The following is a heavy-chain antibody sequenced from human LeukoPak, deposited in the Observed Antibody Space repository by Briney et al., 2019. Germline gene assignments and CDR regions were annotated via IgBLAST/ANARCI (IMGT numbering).Heavy chain of an antibody. V-gene: IGHV3-11*01. J-gene: IGHJ3*02. CDR1: GFTFSDYY. CDR3: TKRLSLRFDAFDI. Sequence: GGSLRLSCAASGFTFSDYYMSWIRQAPGKGLEWVSYISSSGSTIYYADSVKGRFTISRDTSKNTLYLQMNSLRAEDTAIYYCTKRLSLRFDAFDIWGPGTVVTVSS. D-gene: IGHD3-3*01. CDR2: ISSSGSTI.